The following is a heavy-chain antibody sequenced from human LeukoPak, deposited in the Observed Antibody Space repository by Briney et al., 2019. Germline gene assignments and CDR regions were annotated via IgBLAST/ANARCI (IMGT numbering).Heavy chain of an antibody. CDR2: IYYSGSS. D-gene: IGHD5-18*01. J-gene: IGHJ4*02. Sequence: AETLALTCSVSGASISSDSYHWGWIRQAPGKGLEWIGSIYYSGSSYYNPSLKSRITISVHTSKNQFSLKLSSVTAADTAVYYCARHVDTAIDYFDYLGQGTPVTLSS. CDR3: ARHVDTAIDYFDY. V-gene: IGHV4-39*01. CDR1: GASISSDSYH.